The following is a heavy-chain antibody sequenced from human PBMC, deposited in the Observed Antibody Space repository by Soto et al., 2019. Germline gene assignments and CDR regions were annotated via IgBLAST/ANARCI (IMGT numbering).Heavy chain of an antibody. V-gene: IGHV4-39*01. CDR2: IYYSGST. CDR3: ARLESEWGGMDV. D-gene: IGHD2-8*01. J-gene: IGHJ6*02. CDR1: GGSISSRGYY. Sequence: PSETLSLTCTVSGGSISSRGYYWGWIRQPPGKGLEWIGTIYYSGSTYYNPSLKSRVTISVDTSKNQFSLKLSSVTAADTAVYYCARLESEWGGMDVWGQGTTVTVSS.